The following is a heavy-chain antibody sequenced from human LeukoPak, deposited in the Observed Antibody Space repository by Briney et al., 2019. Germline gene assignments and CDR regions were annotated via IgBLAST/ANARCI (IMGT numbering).Heavy chain of an antibody. J-gene: IGHJ4*02. CDR3: ARAVSGSQQLEGH. CDR2: MRGNSGTA. Sequence: ASVKVSCKASGYTFSDYDINWVRQATGHGLEWKGWMRGNSGTAGYAPEFQGRVIMTRDTSISTAYLELSGLRSEDTAIYYCARAVSGSQQLEGHWGQGTLVTVSS. D-gene: IGHD1-26*01. V-gene: IGHV1-8*02. CDR1: GYTFSDYD.